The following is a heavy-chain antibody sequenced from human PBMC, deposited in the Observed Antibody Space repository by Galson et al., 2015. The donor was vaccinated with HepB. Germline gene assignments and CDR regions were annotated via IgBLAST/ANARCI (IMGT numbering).Heavy chain of an antibody. CDR2: IIPIFGTT. Sequence: SVKVSCKASGGTFNNYAISWVRQAPGQGLEWMGGIIPIFGTTNYAQEFQGRVTITADESTSTAYMELSSLRSEDTAVYYCARDLYCGGDCYLVRRRPYYYYMDVWGKGTTVTVSS. CDR1: GGTFNNYA. V-gene: IGHV1-69*13. CDR3: ARDLYCGGDCYLVRRRPYYYYMDV. D-gene: IGHD2-21*01. J-gene: IGHJ6*03.